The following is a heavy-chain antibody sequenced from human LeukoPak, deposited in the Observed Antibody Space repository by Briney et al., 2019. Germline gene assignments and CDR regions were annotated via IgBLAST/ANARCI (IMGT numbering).Heavy chain of an antibody. J-gene: IGHJ4*02. CDR1: GFTFSSYA. V-gene: IGHV3-23*01. CDR2: ISGSGGST. Sequence: PGGSLRLSCAASGFTFSSYAMSWVRQAPGKGLEWVSAISGSGGSTYYADSVKGRFTISRDNSKNTLYLQMNSLRAEDTAVYYCAKDRRLLWFGELLGANFDYWGQGTLVTVSS. D-gene: IGHD3-10*01. CDR3: AKDRRLLWFGELLGANFDY.